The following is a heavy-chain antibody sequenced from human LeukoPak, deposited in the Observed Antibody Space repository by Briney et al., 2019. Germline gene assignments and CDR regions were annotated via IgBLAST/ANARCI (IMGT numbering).Heavy chain of an antibody. Sequence: SETLSLTCAVYGGSFSGYYWSWIRQPPGKGLEWIGEIIHSGSTNYNPSLKSRVTISVDTSKNQFSLKLSSVTAADTAVYYCARPDYYDSSGFDPWGQGTLVTVSS. CDR1: GGSFSGYY. D-gene: IGHD3-22*01. CDR2: IIHSGST. CDR3: ARPDYYDSSGFDP. J-gene: IGHJ5*02. V-gene: IGHV4-34*12.